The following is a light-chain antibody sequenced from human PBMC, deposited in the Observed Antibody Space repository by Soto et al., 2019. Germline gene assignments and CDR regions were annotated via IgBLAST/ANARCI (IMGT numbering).Light chain of an antibody. CDR1: SSDVASYDL. CDR3: CSYAVGHTWV. Sequence: QSALTQPASVSGSPGQSITISCTGTSSDVASYDLVSWYQKHPGKAPKLMIYEGSKRPSGVSNRFSGSKSGNTASLTISGLQAEDEADYYCCSYAVGHTWVFGGGTKVTVL. V-gene: IGLV2-23*01. CDR2: EGS. J-gene: IGLJ3*02.